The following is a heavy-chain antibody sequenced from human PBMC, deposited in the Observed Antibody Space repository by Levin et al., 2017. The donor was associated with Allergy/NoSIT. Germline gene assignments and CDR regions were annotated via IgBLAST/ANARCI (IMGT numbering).Heavy chain of an antibody. J-gene: IGHJ4*02. Sequence: GESLKISCKASGYTFTGYYMHWVRQAPGQGLEWMGWINPNSGGTNYAQKFQGRVTMTRDTSISTAYMELSRLRSDDTAVYYCARLLVEMATITRDYWGQGTLVTVSS. V-gene: IGHV1-2*02. CDR3: ARLLVEMATITRDY. CDR1: GYTFTGYY. D-gene: IGHD5-24*01. CDR2: INPNSGGT.